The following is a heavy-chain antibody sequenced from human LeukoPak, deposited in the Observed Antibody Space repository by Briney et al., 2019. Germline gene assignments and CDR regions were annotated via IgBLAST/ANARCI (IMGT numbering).Heavy chain of an antibody. CDR1: GGSFSGYY. CDR3: ARWGYSSSWYGGPLDY. V-gene: IGHV4-34*01. Sequence: PSETLSLTCAVYGGSFSGYYWSWIRQPPGKGLEWIGEINHSGSTNYNPSLKSRVTISVDTSKNQFSLKLSSVTAADTAVYYCARWGYSSSWYGGPLDYWGQGTLVTVSS. CDR2: INHSGST. D-gene: IGHD6-13*01. J-gene: IGHJ4*02.